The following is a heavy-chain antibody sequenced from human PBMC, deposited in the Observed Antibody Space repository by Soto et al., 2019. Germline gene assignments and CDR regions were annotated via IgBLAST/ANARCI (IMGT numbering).Heavy chain of an antibody. J-gene: IGHJ6*02. CDR2: IYYSGST. CDR3: ARGTLQRGQQSFWLDV. D-gene: IGHD6-13*01. V-gene: IGHV4-31*03. Sequence: SETLSLTCTVSGGSISSGGYYWSWIRQHPGKGLEWIGYIYYSGSTYYNPSLKSRVTISVDTSKNQFSLKLSSVTAADTAVYYCARGTLQRGQQSFWLDVWGQGTTVTVSS. CDR1: GGSISSGGYY.